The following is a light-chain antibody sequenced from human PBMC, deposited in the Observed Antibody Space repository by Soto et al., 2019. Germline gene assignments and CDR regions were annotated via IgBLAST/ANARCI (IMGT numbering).Light chain of an antibody. Sequence: QCVLTQPASVSGSPGQSITISCTGTSGDIGGNNYVSWYQQHPGKAPKLMIYDVSDRASGASSRFSGSKSGNTASLTISGLQPEDEADYYCSSITFTSTFFGTGTKATVL. CDR3: SSITFTSTF. V-gene: IGLV2-14*03. CDR2: DVS. J-gene: IGLJ1*01. CDR1: SGDIGGNNY.